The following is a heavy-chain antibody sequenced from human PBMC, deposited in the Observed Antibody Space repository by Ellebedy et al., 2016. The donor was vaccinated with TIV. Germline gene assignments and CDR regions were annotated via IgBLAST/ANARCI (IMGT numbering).Heavy chain of an antibody. CDR2: INPSGGST. CDR3: ARAAYSGSYQNKMLFDI. CDR1: GYTFTSYY. Sequence: ASVKVSCKASGYTFTSYYMHWVRQAPGQGLEWMGIINPSGGSTSYAQKFQGRVTMTRDTSTSTVYMELSSLRSEDTAVYYCARAAYSGSYQNKMLFDIWGQGTMVTVSS. J-gene: IGHJ3*02. D-gene: IGHD1-26*01. V-gene: IGHV1-46*01.